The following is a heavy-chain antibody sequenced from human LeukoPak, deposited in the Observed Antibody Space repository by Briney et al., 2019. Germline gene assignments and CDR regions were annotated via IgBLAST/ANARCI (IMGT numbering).Heavy chain of an antibody. J-gene: IGHJ5*02. CDR3: ARARKGASWNWFDP. Sequence: EIIPIFGTANYAQKFQGRVTITTDESTSTAYMELSSLRSEDTAVYYCARARKGASWNWFDPWGQGTLVTVSS. CDR2: IIPIFGTA. D-gene: IGHD3-16*01. V-gene: IGHV1-69*05.